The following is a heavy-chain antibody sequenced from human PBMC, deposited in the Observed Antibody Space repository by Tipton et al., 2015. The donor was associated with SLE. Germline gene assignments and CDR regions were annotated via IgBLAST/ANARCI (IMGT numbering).Heavy chain of an antibody. D-gene: IGHD3-22*01. CDR1: GYTFTNYG. CDR2: ISGYKGHT. V-gene: IGHV1-18*01. CDR3: ARTTTRYDSTGDNDY. J-gene: IGHJ4*02. Sequence: QSGPEVKKPGASVKVSCKASGYTFTNYGISWVRQATGQGLEWMGWISGYKGHTNYAQKVQDSVTMTTDASTTTAYMELTSLRYDDTAVYYCARTTTRYDSTGDNDYWGQGTLVTVSS.